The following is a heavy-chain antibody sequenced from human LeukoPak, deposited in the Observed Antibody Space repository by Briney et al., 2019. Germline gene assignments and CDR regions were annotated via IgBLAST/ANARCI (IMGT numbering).Heavy chain of an antibody. CDR1: GGSFSDYY. CDR3: ARGQDYYDSSGYSSNFDY. V-gene: IGHV4-34*01. J-gene: IGHJ4*02. D-gene: IGHD3-22*01. CDR2: INHSGST. Sequence: SETLSLTCAVYGGSFSDYYWSWIRQPPGKGLEWIGEINHSGSTNYNPSLKSRVTISVDTSKNQFSLKLSSVTAADTAVYYCARGQDYYDSSGYSSNFDYWGQGTLVTVSS.